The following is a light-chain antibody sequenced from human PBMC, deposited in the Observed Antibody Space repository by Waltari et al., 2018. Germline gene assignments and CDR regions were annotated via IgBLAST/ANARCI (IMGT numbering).Light chain of an antibody. V-gene: IGKV3-15*01. CDR3: QQYNNWPPYT. Sequence: EIVMTQSPATLSVAPGERAPLPCRASQSVSSNLAWYHQRPGQAPRLLIYAASTRATGIPARFSGSGSGTEFTLTISSLQSEDFAVYYCQQYNNWPPYTFGQGTKLEIK. CDR2: AAS. J-gene: IGKJ2*01. CDR1: QSVSSN.